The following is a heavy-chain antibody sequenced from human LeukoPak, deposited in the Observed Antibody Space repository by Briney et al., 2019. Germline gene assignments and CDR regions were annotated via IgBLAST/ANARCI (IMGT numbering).Heavy chain of an antibody. D-gene: IGHD2-15*01. V-gene: IGHV1-69*05. CDR3: AVANGGCSGGSCYYYYYYYYMDV. CDR2: IIPIFGTA. CDR1: GGTFSSYA. J-gene: IGHJ6*03. Sequence: ASVKVSCKASGGTFSSYAISWVRQAPGQGLEWMGGIIPIFGTANYAQKFQGRVTITTDESTSTAYMELSSLRSEDTAVYYCAVANGGCSGGSCYYYYYYYYMDVWGKGTTVTVSS.